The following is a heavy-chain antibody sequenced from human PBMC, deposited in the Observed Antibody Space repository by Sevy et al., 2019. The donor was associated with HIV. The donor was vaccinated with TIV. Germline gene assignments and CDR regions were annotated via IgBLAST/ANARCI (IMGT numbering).Heavy chain of an antibody. CDR3: AGDGGSGYDYRGGYYYGMDV. Sequence: SETLSLTCTVSGGSISSYYWSWIRQPAGKGLEWIGRIYTSGSTNYNPSLKSRVTMSVDTSKNQFSLKLSSVTAADTAVYYCAGDGGSGYDYRGGYYYGMDVWGQGTTVTVSS. V-gene: IGHV4-4*07. CDR1: GGSISSYY. J-gene: IGHJ6*02. D-gene: IGHD5-12*01. CDR2: IYTSGST.